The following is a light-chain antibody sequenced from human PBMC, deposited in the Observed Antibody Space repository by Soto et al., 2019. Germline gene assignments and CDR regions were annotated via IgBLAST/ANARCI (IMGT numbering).Light chain of an antibody. CDR3: QQYNSYSPLT. CDR1: QSISSW. V-gene: IGKV1-5*01. Sequence: DIQMTQSPSTLSASVGDRVTITCRASQSISSWLAWYKQKPGKAPKLLIYDASSLESGVPSRFSGSGSGTELTLTLSSLQPDDVGTYYCQQYNSYSPLTFGQGTKVEIK. CDR2: DAS. J-gene: IGKJ1*01.